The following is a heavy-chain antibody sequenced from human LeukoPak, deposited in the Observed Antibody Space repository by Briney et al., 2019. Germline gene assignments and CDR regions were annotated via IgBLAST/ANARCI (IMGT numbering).Heavy chain of an antibody. V-gene: IGHV5-51*01. Sequence: NHGESLKISCKGSGYTFTHYWIGWVRQTPGKGKEWMGIIYPSDSDTRYSPSFQGQVTISVDKSISTAYLQWSSLKASDTAMYYCARPSYCSGGTCHSGEQDYWGQGTLVSVSS. J-gene: IGHJ4*02. D-gene: IGHD2-15*01. CDR1: GYTFTHYW. CDR3: ARPSYCSGGTCHSGEQDY. CDR2: IYPSDSDT.